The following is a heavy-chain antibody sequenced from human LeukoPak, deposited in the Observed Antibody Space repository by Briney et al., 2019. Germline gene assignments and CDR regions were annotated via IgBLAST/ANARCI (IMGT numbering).Heavy chain of an antibody. V-gene: IGHV4-61*02. Sequence: ASETLSLTCTVSGGSFSSSSFYWSWIRQPAGKGLEWIGRIYTSGSSNYNPSLKSRLTMSVDTSKNQFSLKLSSVTAADTAVYYCARLFGENAFDIWGQGTMVTVSS. CDR1: GGSFSSSSFY. J-gene: IGHJ3*02. CDR2: IYTSGSS. D-gene: IGHD3-10*02. CDR3: ARLFGENAFDI.